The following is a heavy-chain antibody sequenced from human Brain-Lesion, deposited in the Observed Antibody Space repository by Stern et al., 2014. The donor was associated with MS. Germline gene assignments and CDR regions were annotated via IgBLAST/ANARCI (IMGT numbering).Heavy chain of an antibody. CDR2: IYYSGTP. V-gene: IGHV4-39*01. CDR3: ARHDGWRPHY. D-gene: IGHD2-21*02. J-gene: IGHJ4*02. Sequence: VQLVESGPGLVKPSETLSLTCSVSGGSLSRSTYYWGWIRQPPGTGLEWIGSIYYSGTPYYTPSPKSRVTIDTSTNKFSLELTSLTAADTAVYYCARHDGWRPHYWSQGTLVTVAS. CDR1: GGSLSRSTYY.